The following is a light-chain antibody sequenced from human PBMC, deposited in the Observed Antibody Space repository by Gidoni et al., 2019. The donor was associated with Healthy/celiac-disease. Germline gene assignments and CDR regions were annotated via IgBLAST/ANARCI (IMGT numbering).Light chain of an antibody. V-gene: IGKV4-1*01. CDR3: QQYYSTPLT. J-gene: IGKJ1*01. CDR2: WAS. Sequence: DIVMTLSPDSLAVSLGERATINCKSSQSVLYSSNNKNYLAWYQQKPGQPPKLLIDWASTRESGVPDRFSGSGSGTDFTLTISSLQAEDVAVYYCQQYYSTPLTFGQGTKVEIK. CDR1: QSVLYSSNNKNY.